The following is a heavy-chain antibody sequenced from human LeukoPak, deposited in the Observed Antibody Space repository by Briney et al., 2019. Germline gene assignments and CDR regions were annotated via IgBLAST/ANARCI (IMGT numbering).Heavy chain of an antibody. D-gene: IGHD3-22*01. CDR1: GNAVSSPYY. CDR2: IYHTGST. Sequence: QGQMQEAGPGLVKPSASRSVTCAVTGNAVSSPYYWVWITQPPVKGLHWVGNIYHTGSTYYSTPLKSRVTISVDASKNRFSLKRSSVTAADTAVYYCAGQHDSNGYYFYWGQGTLVTVSS. J-gene: IGHJ4*02. V-gene: IGHV4-38-2*01. CDR3: AGQHDSNGYYFY.